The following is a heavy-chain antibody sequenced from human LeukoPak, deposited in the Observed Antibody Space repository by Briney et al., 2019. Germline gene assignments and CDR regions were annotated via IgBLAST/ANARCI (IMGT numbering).Heavy chain of an antibody. CDR1: GFTFSSYG. Sequence: GGSLRLSCAASGFTFSSYGMHWVRQAPGKGLEWVAVIWYDGSNKYYADSVKGRFTISRDNSKNTLYLQMNSLRAEDTAVYYCARDSNADIVGYSMDVWGQGTTVTVSS. V-gene: IGHV3-33*01. J-gene: IGHJ6*02. CDR2: IWYDGSNK. CDR3: ARDSNADIVGYSMDV. D-gene: IGHD2-15*01.